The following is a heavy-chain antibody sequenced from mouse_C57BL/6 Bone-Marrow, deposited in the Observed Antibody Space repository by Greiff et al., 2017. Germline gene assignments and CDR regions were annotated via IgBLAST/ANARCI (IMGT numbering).Heavy chain of an antibody. V-gene: IGHV5-17*01. D-gene: IGHD1-1*02. J-gene: IGHJ3*01. CDR3: ARWWGLAY. Sequence: EVKLVESGGGLVKPGGSLKLSCAASGFTFSDYGMHWVRQAPEKGLEWVAYISSGSSTIYYADTVKGRFTISRDNAKNTLCLQMTSLRAEDAAMYYCARWWGLAYWGQGTLVTVSA. CDR2: ISSGSSTI. CDR1: GFTFSDYG.